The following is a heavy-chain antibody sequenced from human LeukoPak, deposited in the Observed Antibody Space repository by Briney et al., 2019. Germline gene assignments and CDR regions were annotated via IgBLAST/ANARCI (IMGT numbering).Heavy chain of an antibody. Sequence: ASVKVSCKASGYTFTSYYMHWVRQAPGQGLEWMGIINPSGGSTSYAQKFQGRVTMTRDTSISTAYMELSRLRSDDTAVYYCARSPPTGYSSSWGVGDYWGQGTLVTVSS. J-gene: IGHJ4*02. D-gene: IGHD6-13*01. CDR2: INPSGGST. V-gene: IGHV1-46*01. CDR1: GYTFTSYY. CDR3: ARSPPTGYSSSWGVGDY.